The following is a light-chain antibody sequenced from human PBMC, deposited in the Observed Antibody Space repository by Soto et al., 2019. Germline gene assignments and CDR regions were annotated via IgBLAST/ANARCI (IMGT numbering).Light chain of an antibody. CDR1: QGIRNF. V-gene: IGKV1-27*01. J-gene: IGKJ3*01. Sequence: DIQMTQSPTSLSASVGDRVTITCRASQGIRNFVAWYQQKPGKAPKLLISAASTLQSGFPSRFSGSAYGTDISLSIYTLQPEDVATYSCQKSSSVPAFGRGTKVEIK. CDR2: AAS. CDR3: QKSSSVPA.